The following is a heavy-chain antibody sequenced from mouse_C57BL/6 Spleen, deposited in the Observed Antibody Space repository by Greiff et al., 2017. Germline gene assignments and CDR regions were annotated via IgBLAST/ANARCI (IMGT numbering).Heavy chain of an antibody. D-gene: IGHD1-1*01. J-gene: IGHJ2*01. Sequence: QVQLQQPGTELVKPGASVKLSCKASGYTFTSYWMHWVKQRPGQGLEWIGNISPSNGGTNYNEKFKSKATLTVYKSYITAYMQISSQTSEDSAVSYCARWITTVVARDYWGQGTTLTVSS. CDR2: ISPSNGGT. CDR1: GYTFTSYW. CDR3: ARWITTVVARDY. V-gene: IGHV1-53*01.